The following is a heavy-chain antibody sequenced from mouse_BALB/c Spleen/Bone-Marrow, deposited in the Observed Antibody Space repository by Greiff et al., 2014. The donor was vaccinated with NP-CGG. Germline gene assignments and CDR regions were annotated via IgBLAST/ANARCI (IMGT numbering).Heavy chain of an antibody. CDR1: GYTFSSYW. V-gene: IGHV1-9*01. CDR3: ARWDTTAMDY. CDR2: ILPGRGST. D-gene: IGHD1-1*01. Sequence: QVQLKQSGAELMKPGASVKISCKATGYTFSSYWIEWVKQRPGHGLEWIGEILPGRGSTNYNEKFKGKATFTSDTSSNTAYMQLSSLTSEDSAVCYCARWDTTAMDYWGQGTSVTVSS. J-gene: IGHJ4*01.